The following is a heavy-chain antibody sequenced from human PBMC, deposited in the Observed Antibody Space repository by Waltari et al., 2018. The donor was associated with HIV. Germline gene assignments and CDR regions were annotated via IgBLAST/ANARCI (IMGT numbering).Heavy chain of an antibody. V-gene: IGHV5-51*01. CDR3: ARLQQLVSYYYYGMDV. J-gene: IGHJ6*02. Sequence: EVQLVQSGAEVKKPGESLKISCKGSGYSFTTYWIGGVRQMPGKGLEWMGIIYPGDSGATYSPSFQGQVTISADKSISTAFLQWSSLKASDTAIYYCARLQQLVSYYYYGMDVWGQGTTVTVSS. CDR1: GYSFTTYW. D-gene: IGHD6-6*01. CDR2: IYPGDSGA.